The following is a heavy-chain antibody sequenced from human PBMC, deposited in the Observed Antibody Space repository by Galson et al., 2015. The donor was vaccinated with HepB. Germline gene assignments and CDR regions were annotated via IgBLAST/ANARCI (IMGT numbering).Heavy chain of an antibody. CDR1: GFSFSSYA. Sequence: SLRLSCAASGFSFSSYATSWVRQAPGKGLEWVSAITGSGGSTYYADSVKGRFTISRDNSKNTLYLQMNSLRGEDTAIYYCAKDMEPFGVGPTHFDYWGQGTLVTVSS. CDR3: AKDMEPFGVGPTHFDY. J-gene: IGHJ4*02. D-gene: IGHD1-26*01. CDR2: ITGSGGST. V-gene: IGHV3-23*01.